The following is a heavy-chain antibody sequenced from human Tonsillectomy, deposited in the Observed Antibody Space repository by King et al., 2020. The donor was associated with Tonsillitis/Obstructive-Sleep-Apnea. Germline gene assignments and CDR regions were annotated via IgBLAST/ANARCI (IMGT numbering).Heavy chain of an antibody. CDR3: AKCLAMVAYDAFDI. Sequence: VQLVESGGGLVQPGRSLRLSCAASGFTFDDYAMHWVRQAPGKGLEWVSGISWNSGSIGYADSVKGRFTISRDKAKNSLYLQMNSLRAEDTALYYCAKCLAMVAYDAFDIWGQGTMVTVSS. D-gene: IGHD5-18*01. CDR1: GFTFDDYA. CDR2: ISWNSGSI. J-gene: IGHJ3*02. V-gene: IGHV3-9*01.